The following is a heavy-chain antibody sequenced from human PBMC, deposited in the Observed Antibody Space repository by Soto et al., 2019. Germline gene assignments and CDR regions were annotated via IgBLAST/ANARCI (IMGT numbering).Heavy chain of an antibody. D-gene: IGHD6-19*01. J-gene: IGHJ6*02. Sequence: QVQLVQSEAEVRKPGASVKVSCKASGYPYTNSYMHWVRQAPGQGLEWMGWIHPNTGGTNYAQKSQGRVTMTRDTAVSTVYMELNRLTPDDTAIYFCASDFRTRGWFRQAGNFAMDVWGQGTTVTVS. CDR1: GYPYTNSY. CDR2: IHPNTGGT. V-gene: IGHV1-2*02. CDR3: ASDFRTRGWFRQAGNFAMDV.